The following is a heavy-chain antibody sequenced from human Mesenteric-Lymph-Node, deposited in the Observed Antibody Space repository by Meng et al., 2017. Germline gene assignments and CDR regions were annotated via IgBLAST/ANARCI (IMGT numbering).Heavy chain of an antibody. J-gene: IGHJ4*02. CDR1: GYTFTGYF. CDR2: INPDSGAT. D-gene: IGHD3-22*01. CDR3: GRGRTSSGDYSGPADS. V-gene: IGHV1-2*02. Sequence: SVKVSCKASGYTFTGYFLHWVRQAPGHGLEWMGWINPDSGATKNAQKFQGRVTMTRDTSISTAYMELIRLTSDDTAVYFCGRGRTSSGDYSGPADSWGQGTLVTVSS.